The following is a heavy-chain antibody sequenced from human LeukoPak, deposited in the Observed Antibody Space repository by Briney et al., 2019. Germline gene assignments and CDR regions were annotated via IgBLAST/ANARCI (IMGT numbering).Heavy chain of an antibody. CDR2: IKQDGSEK. CDR3: ARGLGAGHFDY. CDR1: GFTFSDYW. V-gene: IGHV3-7*01. D-gene: IGHD1-26*01. Sequence: GGSLRLSCEASGFTFSDYWMHWVRQAPRKGLEWVANIKQDGSEKYYVDSVKGRFTISRDNAKNSLYLQMNSLRAEDTAVYYCARGLGAGHFDYWGGGTLVSVSS. J-gene: IGHJ4*02.